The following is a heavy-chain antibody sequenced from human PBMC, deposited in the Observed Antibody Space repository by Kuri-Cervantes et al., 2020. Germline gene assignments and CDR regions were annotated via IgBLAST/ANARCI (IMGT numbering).Heavy chain of an antibody. CDR2: ISYDGSNK. CDR3: VKGVWQWLAN. Sequence: GESLKISCAAFGFTFSSYGMHWVRQAPGKGLEWVAVISYDGSNKYYADSVKGRFTISRDNSKNTLYLQMNSLRAEDTALYYCVKGVWQWLANWGQGTLVTVSS. J-gene: IGHJ4*02. CDR1: GFTFSSYG. D-gene: IGHD6-19*01. V-gene: IGHV3-30*18.